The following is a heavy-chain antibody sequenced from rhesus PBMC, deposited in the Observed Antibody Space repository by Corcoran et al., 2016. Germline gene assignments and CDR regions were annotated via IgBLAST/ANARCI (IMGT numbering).Heavy chain of an antibody. CDR2: IYGSRGST. CDR1: GYSISSNY. Sequence: QVQLQELGPGLVKPSETLSLTCAVSGYSISSNYWSWIRQPPGKGLEWIGYIYGSRGSTYYNPALNGPVTISTVSSKNQFSLKLSSVTAADTAVYYWARVPGYFDYWGQGVLVTVSS. J-gene: IGHJ4*01. V-gene: IGHV4-160*01. CDR3: ARVPGYFDY.